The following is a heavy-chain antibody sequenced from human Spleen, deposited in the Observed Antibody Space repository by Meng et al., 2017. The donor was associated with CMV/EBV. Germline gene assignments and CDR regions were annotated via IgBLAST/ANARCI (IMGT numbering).Heavy chain of an antibody. Sequence: SETLSLTCTVSGGSISTYYWSWIRQPPGKGLEWIGYIYYSGSTNYNPSLKSRVTISEDTSKKQFSLRLSSVTAADTAVYYCARGLRYRYYGSGSYLDVWGQGTTVTVSS. D-gene: IGHD3-10*01. J-gene: IGHJ6*02. CDR3: ARGLRYRYYGSGSYLDV. CDR2: IYYSGST. CDR1: GGSISTYY. V-gene: IGHV4-59*12.